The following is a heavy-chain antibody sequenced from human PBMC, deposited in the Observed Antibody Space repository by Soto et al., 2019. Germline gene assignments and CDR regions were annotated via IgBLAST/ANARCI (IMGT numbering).Heavy chain of an antibody. CDR1: GFTFSSFA. J-gene: IGHJ6*02. V-gene: IGHV3-23*01. D-gene: IGHD6-13*01. Sequence: PGGSLRLSCAASGFTFSSFAMSWVRQAPGKGLEWVSAISGSGGSTYYADSVKGRFTISRDNSKNTLYLQMNSLRAEDTAVYYCRTSIAAAGYYYYGMDVWGQGTTVT. CDR3: RTSIAAAGYYYYGMDV. CDR2: ISGSGGST.